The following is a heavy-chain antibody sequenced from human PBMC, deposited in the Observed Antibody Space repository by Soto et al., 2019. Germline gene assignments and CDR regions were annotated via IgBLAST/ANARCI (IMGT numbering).Heavy chain of an antibody. Sequence: PGGSLRLSCAASGFTFSNYAMSWVRQAPGKGLEWVSTISGRGGNTYYADSVKGRFTISRDNSKNTLYLQMNSLRAEDTAVYYCANYNYYDASGPSWGQGTLVTVSS. CDR2: ISGRGGNT. D-gene: IGHD3-22*01. CDR1: GFTFSNYA. J-gene: IGHJ5*02. CDR3: ANYNYYDASGPS. V-gene: IGHV3-23*01.